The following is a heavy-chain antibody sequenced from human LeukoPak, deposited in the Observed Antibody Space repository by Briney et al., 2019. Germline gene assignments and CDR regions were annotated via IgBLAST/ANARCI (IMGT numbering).Heavy chain of an antibody. V-gene: IGHV1-2*02. CDR1: GYTFTGYY. J-gene: IGHJ4*02. D-gene: IGHD3-3*01. Sequence: ASVKVSCKASGYTFTGYYMHWVRQAPGQGLEWMGWINPNSGGTNYAQKFQGRVTMTRDTSISTAYMELSRLRSDDTAVYYCARDRYYDFWSGYPLDYWGQGTLVTVSP. CDR2: INPNSGGT. CDR3: ARDRYYDFWSGYPLDY.